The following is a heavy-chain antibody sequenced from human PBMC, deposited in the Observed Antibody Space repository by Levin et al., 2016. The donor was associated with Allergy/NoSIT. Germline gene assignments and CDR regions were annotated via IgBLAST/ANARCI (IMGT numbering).Heavy chain of an antibody. Sequence: WIRQPPGKGLEWVSVIYSGGSTYYADSVKGRFTISRHNSKNTLYLQMNSLRAEDTAVYYCAKDHKGYCSGGSCYVDYWGQGTLVTVSS. J-gene: IGHJ4*02. CDR2: IYSGGST. D-gene: IGHD2-15*01. V-gene: IGHV3-53*01. CDR3: AKDHKGYCSGGSCYVDY.